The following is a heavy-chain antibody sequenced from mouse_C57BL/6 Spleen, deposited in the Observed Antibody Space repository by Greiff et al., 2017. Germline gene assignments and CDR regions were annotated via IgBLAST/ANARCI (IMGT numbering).Heavy chain of an antibody. CDR3: ATYYYGSSYAMDY. Sequence: QVQLQQPGAELVRPGSSVTLSCKASGYTFTSYWMDWVKQRPGQGLEWIGNIYPYDRETHYNQTFKDKATLTVATSSSTAYMQLSSLTSEDSAVDDCATYYYGSSYAMDYWGQGTSVTVSS. CDR1: GYTFTSYW. V-gene: IGHV1-61*01. CDR2: IYPYDRET. J-gene: IGHJ4*01. D-gene: IGHD1-1*01.